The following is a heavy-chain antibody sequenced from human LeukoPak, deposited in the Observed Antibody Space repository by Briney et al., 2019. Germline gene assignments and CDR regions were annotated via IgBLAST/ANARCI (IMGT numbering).Heavy chain of an antibody. D-gene: IGHD3-22*01. CDR3: ARYYYDSSGYPYYFDY. V-gene: IGHV3-53*01. Sequence: GGSLRLSCAASGFIVSSNYMSWVRQAPGKGLEWVSVIYSGGSTYYADSVKGRFTISRDNSKNTVYLQMNSLRAEDTAMYYCARYYYDSSGYPYYFDYWGQGTLVTVSS. CDR1: GFIVSSNY. J-gene: IGHJ4*02. CDR2: IYSGGST.